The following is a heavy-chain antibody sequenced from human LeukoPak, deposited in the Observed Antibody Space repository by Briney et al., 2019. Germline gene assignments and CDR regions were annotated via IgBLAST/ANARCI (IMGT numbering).Heavy chain of an antibody. D-gene: IGHD2-2*01. V-gene: IGHV3-20*04. CDR1: GFTFDDYG. CDR3: AREPPGYCSSTSCRTGTDAFDI. Sequence: GGSLRLSCAASGFTFDDYGMSWVRQAPGKGLEWVSGINWNGSSTGYADSVKGRFTISRDNAKNSLYLQMNSLRAEDTAVYYCAREPPGYCSSTSCRTGTDAFDIWGQGTMVTVSS. J-gene: IGHJ3*02. CDR2: INWNGSST.